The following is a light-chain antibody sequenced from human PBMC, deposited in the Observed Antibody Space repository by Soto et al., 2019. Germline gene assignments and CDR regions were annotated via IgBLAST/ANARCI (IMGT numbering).Light chain of an antibody. Sequence: QSALTQPPSASGSPGQSITISCTGTSXDVGGYIFVSWYQQHPGKAPKLMIYDVNKRPSGVPDRFSGSKSDNTASLTVSGLQAEDEADYYCVSYAGGTYVFGPGTKVTVL. J-gene: IGLJ1*01. CDR3: VSYAGGTYV. V-gene: IGLV2-8*01. CDR1: SXDVGGYIF. CDR2: DVN.